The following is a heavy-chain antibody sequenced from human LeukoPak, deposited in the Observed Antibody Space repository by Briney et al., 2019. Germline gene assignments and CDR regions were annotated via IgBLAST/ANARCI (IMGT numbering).Heavy chain of an antibody. CDR3: ASPEATGESFDY. CDR1: GGTFSSYA. J-gene: IGHJ4*02. D-gene: IGHD7-27*01. V-gene: IGHV1-69*06. Sequence: ASVKVSCKASGGTFSSYAISWARQAPGQGLEWMGGIIPIFGTANYAQKFQGRVTITADKSTSTAYMELSSLRSEDTAVYYCASPEATGESFDYWGQGTLVTVSS. CDR2: IIPIFGTA.